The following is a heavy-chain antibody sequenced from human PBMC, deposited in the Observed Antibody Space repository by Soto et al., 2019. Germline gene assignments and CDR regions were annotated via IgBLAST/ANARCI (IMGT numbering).Heavy chain of an antibody. CDR2: IYYSGST. J-gene: IGHJ5*02. V-gene: IGHV4-30-4*01. CDR3: AVVPAAIGYFRFFDP. CDR1: GGSISSGDYY. D-gene: IGHD2-2*02. Sequence: SETLSLTCTVSGGSISSGDYYWSWIRQPPGKGLEWIGYIYYSGSTYYNPSLKSRVTISVDTSKNQFSLKLSSVTAADTAVYYCAVVPAAIGYFRFFDPWGQGTLVTVSS.